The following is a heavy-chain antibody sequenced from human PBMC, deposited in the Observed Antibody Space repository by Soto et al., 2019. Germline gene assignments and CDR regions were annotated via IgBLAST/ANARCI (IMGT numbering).Heavy chain of an antibody. D-gene: IGHD3-9*01. CDR3: ATSFRYFDN. CDR1: GFTPTTTP. V-gene: IGHV3-23*01. CDR2: VSGTASRT. Sequence: GGSLRLSCAGSGFTPTTTPLSWVRQPPGKGLEWVATVSGTASRTYYVDSVKGRFFISRDNSKNTVTLQMNNLTVDDTAVYYCATSFRYFDNWGQGTRVTVSS. J-gene: IGHJ4*02.